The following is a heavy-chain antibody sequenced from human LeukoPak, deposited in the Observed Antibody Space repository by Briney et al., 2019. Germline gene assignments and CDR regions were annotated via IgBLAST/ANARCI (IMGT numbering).Heavy chain of an antibody. CDR1: GFTFSSYA. D-gene: IGHD6-19*01. Sequence: GGSLRLSCAASGFTFSSYAMSWVRQAPGKGLEWVANIKQDGSEKYYVDSVKGRFTISRDNAKNSLYLQMNSLRAEDTAVYYCARVFGSGWYGTSDYWGQGTLVTVSS. J-gene: IGHJ4*02. CDR3: ARVFGSGWYGTSDY. CDR2: IKQDGSEK. V-gene: IGHV3-7*03.